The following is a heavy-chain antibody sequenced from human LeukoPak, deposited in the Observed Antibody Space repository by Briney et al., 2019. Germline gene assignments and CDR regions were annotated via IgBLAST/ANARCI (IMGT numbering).Heavy chain of an antibody. D-gene: IGHD2-2*01. CDR2: ISTNGDST. J-gene: IGHJ4*02. V-gene: IGHV3-64*02. CDR1: GFTFSTYA. Sequence: GGSLRLSCAASGFTFSTYAMHWVRQAPGKGLGYVSAISTNGDSTYYADSVKGRFTISRDNSKNTLFLQMGSLRADDMAVYYCARWGSTSCYDYWGQGTLVTVSS. CDR3: ARWGSTSCYDY.